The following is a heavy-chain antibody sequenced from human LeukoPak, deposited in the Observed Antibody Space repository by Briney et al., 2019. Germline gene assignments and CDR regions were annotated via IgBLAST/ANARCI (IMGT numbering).Heavy chain of an antibody. J-gene: IGHJ4*02. Sequence: GGSLRLSCAASGFTFGSYGMHWVRQAPGKGLEWVAVIWYDGSNKYYADSVKGRFTISRDNSKNTLYLQMNSLRAEDTAVYYCARDTYVGSGSYTFDYWGQGTLVTVSS. CDR1: GFTFGSYG. D-gene: IGHD3-10*01. CDR2: IWYDGSNK. CDR3: ARDTYVGSGSYTFDY. V-gene: IGHV3-33*01.